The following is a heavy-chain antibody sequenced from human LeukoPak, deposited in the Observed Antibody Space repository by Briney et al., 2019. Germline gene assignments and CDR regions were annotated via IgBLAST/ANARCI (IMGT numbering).Heavy chain of an antibody. V-gene: IGHV1-8*03. CDR3: ETAHMASISTYYYYMDV. CDR2: MNPNSGNI. CDR1: GYTCTSSD. Sequence: ASVKVSCKASGYTCTSSDINWVRQTTGQGLEWMGWMNPNSGNIGYAQKFQGRVTNTRNTSISTAYMELSSLSSEHTAVYYCETAHMASISTYYYYMDVWGKATTVAVSS. J-gene: IGHJ6*03. D-gene: IGHD5-24*01.